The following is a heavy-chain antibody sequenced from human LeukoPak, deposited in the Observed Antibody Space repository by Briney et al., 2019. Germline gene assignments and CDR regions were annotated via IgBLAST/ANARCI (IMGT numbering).Heavy chain of an antibody. CDR2: IYNSGST. CDR3: ARDLPIWFGELSNAFDI. Sequence: SETLSLTCTVSGGSIRNYYWSWIRQPPGKGLEWIGYIYNSGSTKYNPSLNSRVFISVDTSRNQFSLKLSSVTAADTAVYYCARDLPIWFGELSNAFDIWGQGTMVTVSS. V-gene: IGHV4-59*01. D-gene: IGHD3-10*01. CDR1: GGSIRNYY. J-gene: IGHJ3*02.